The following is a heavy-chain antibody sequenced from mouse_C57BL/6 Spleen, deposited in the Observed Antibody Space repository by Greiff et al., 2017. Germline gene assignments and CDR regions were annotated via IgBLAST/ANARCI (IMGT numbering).Heavy chain of an antibody. V-gene: IGHV7-3*01. J-gene: IGHJ3*01. CDR3: ARSGLRSWFAY. CDR2: IRNKANGYTT. CDR1: GFTFTDYY. D-gene: IGHD3-1*01. Sequence: EVQLVESGGGLVQPGGSLSLSCAASGFTFTDYYMSWVRQPPGKALEWLGFIRNKANGYTTEYSASVKGRFTISRDNSQSILYLQMNALRAEDSATYYCARSGLRSWFAYWGQGTLVTVSA.